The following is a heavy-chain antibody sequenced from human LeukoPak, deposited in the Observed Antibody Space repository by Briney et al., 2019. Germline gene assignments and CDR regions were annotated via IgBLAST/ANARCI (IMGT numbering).Heavy chain of an antibody. CDR3: AGEGSGWSPNY. CDR2: ISSSSSKI. V-gene: IGHV3-48*01. CDR1: GFNFNIYS. J-gene: IGHJ4*02. D-gene: IGHD6-19*01. Sequence: GGSLRLSCAASGFNFNIYSFNWVRQAPGKGLEWVSYISSSSSKIYYADSVKGRFTISRDSGKTSVYLQMNSLRAEDTAVYYCAGEGSGWSPNYWGQGTLVTVSS.